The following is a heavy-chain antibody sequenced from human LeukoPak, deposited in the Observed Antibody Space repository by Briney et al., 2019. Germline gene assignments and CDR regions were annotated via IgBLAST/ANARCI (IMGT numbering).Heavy chain of an antibody. D-gene: IGHD6-13*01. CDR2: IRYDGSNK. CDR3: AKAKPHGYSSSWGWFDP. Sequence: GGSLRLSCAACGFTFCSYGMHWVPQAPGKGLEWVAFIRYDGSNKYYADSVKGRFTISRDNSKNTLYLQMNSLRAEDTAVYYCAKAKPHGYSSSWGWFDPWGQGTLVTVSS. J-gene: IGHJ5*02. CDR1: GFTFCSYG. V-gene: IGHV3-30*02.